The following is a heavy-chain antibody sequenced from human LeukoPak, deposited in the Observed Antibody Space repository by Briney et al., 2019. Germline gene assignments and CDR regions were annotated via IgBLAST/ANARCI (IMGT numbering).Heavy chain of an antibody. CDR1: GFSLSSGGVG. CDR2: IYWNDDK. Sequence: SGPTLVNPTQTLTLTCTFSGFSLSSGGVGVGWIRQPPGEALEWLTLIYWNDDKRYTPSLKSRLTITKDTSNNQVVLTMTNLDPVDTATYYCAHKYDYQDYSDYWGQGTLVTVSS. J-gene: IGHJ4*02. V-gene: IGHV2-5*01. D-gene: IGHD4/OR15-4a*01. CDR3: AHKYDYQDYSDY.